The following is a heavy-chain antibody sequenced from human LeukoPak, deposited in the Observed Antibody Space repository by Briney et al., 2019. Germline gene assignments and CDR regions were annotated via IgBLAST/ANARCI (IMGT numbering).Heavy chain of an antibody. Sequence: ASVKVSCKASGYTFTSYAMNWVRQAPGQGLEWMGWINPNSGGTNYAQKFQGWVTMTRDTSISTAYMELSRLRSDDTAVYYCARGGYDFWSGYYRPFDYWGQGTLVTVSS. CDR1: GYTFTSYA. CDR2: INPNSGGT. CDR3: ARGGYDFWSGYYRPFDY. J-gene: IGHJ4*02. V-gene: IGHV1-2*04. D-gene: IGHD3-3*01.